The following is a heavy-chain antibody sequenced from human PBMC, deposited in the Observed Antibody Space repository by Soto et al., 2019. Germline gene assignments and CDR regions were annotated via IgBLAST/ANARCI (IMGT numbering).Heavy chain of an antibody. J-gene: IGHJ4*02. CDR2: IWYDGSNK. CDR1: GFTFSSYG. V-gene: IGHV3-33*01. D-gene: IGHD6-13*01. CDR3: AREAQEQQLAFDY. Sequence: GGSLRLSCAASGFTFSSYGMHWVRQAPGKGLEWVAVIWYDGSNKYYADSVKGRFTISRDNSKNTLYLQMNSLRAEDTAVYYCAREAQEQQLAFDYWGQGTLVTVSS.